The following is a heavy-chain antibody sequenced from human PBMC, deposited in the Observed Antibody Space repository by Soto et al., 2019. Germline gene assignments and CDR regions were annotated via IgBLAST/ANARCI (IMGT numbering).Heavy chain of an antibody. Sequence: SGPTLVKPTQTLTLTCTFSGFSLSTSGVGVGWIRQPPGKALEWLALIYWDDDKRYSPSLKSRLTITKDTSKNQVVLTMTNMDPVDTATYYCAHIASLRYFDWARYYYYMDVWGKGTTVTVSS. J-gene: IGHJ6*03. D-gene: IGHD3-9*01. CDR2: IYWDDDK. CDR1: GFSLSTSGVG. CDR3: AHIASLRYFDWARYYYYMDV. V-gene: IGHV2-5*02.